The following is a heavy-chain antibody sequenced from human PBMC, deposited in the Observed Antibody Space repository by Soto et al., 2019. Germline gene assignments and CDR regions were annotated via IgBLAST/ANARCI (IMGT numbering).Heavy chain of an antibody. V-gene: IGHV3-33*01. CDR3: ARGAPRISSSVDY. CDR2: IWYDGSNK. D-gene: IGHD2-15*01. J-gene: IGHJ4*02. Sequence: GGSLRLSCAASGFTFSSYGMHWVRQAPGKGLEWVAVIWYDGSNKYYADSVKGRFTISRDNSKNTLYLQMNSLRAEDTAVYYCARGAPRISSSVDYWGQGTLVTVSS. CDR1: GFTFSSYG.